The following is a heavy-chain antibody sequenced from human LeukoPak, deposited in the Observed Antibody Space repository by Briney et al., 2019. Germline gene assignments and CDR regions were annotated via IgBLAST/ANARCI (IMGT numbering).Heavy chain of an antibody. CDR3: FFFKKKTAYEMQNYYFDY. CDR1: GGTFSSYA. J-gene: IGHJ4*02. CDR2: IIPTRGIA. D-gene: IGHD5-24*01. V-gene: IGHV1-69*04. Sequence: ASVKVSCKASGGTFSSYAIRWVRQAPGHGLEWIGRIIPTRGIANYAQKFQGRVTITADQSTSTAYMELSSLRSEDTAVYYCFFFKKKTAYEMQNYYFDYWGQGTLVTVSS.